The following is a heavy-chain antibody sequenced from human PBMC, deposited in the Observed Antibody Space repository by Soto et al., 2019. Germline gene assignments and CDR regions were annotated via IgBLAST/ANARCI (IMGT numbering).Heavy chain of an antibody. Sequence: QMQLVQSGPEVKKPGTSVKVSCKASGFTFTSSAVQWVRQARGQRLEWIGWIVVGSGNTNYAQKFQDRVTITRDMSASTAYMELSRLGSEDTAVYYCAADLGYISQYSSSWYVFDYWGQGTLVTVSS. CDR2: IVVGSGNT. D-gene: IGHD6-13*01. J-gene: IGHJ4*02. CDR1: GFTFTSSA. CDR3: AADLGYISQYSSSWYVFDY. V-gene: IGHV1-58*01.